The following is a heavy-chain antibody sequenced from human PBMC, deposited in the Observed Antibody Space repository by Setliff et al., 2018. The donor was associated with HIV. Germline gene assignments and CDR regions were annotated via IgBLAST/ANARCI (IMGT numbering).Heavy chain of an antibody. Sequence: NPSETLSLTCTVSGGSISSSSYYWGWIRQPPGKGLEWIGTIYYSGDTQYNPSFKSRVTISVDTSKNQFSLSLISVTAADTAVYYCARMEATRPPRGLDYWGQGTLVTVS. CDR2: IYYSGDT. CDR1: GGSISSSSYY. J-gene: IGHJ4*02. V-gene: IGHV4-39*01. D-gene: IGHD6-6*01. CDR3: ARMEATRPPRGLDY.